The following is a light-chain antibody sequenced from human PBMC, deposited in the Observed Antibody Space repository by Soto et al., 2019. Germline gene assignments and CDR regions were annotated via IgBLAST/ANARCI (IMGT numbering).Light chain of an antibody. V-gene: IGKV1-39*01. CDR1: QSIGTY. CDR2: AAS. J-gene: IGKJ2*01. Sequence: DIQMTQSPSSLSASVGDRVTITCRASQSIGTYLHWYQQKPGKAPKLLIYAASTLQIGVPSRFRGSGSGTDFTLTISSLQSEDFATYYCQQSYSTPSSFGQGTKLEIK. CDR3: QQSYSTPSS.